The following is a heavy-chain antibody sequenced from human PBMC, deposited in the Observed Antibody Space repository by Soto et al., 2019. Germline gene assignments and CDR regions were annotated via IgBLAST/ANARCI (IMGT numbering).Heavy chain of an antibody. Sequence: ASVKVSCKVSGYTLTELSMHWVRQAPGKGLEWMGGFDPEDGETIYAQKFQGRVTMTEDTSTDTAYMELSSLRSEDTAVYYCATDILVNGYGSGCYYKGFDYWGQGTLVTVSS. V-gene: IGHV1-24*01. CDR2: FDPEDGET. CDR1: GYTLTELS. CDR3: ATDILVNGYGSGCYYKGFDY. J-gene: IGHJ4*02. D-gene: IGHD3-10*01.